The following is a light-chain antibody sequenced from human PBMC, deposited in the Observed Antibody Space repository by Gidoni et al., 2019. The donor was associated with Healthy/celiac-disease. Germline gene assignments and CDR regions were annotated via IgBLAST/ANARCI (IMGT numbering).Light chain of an antibody. V-gene: IGKV1-5*03. CDR1: PSISSW. Sequence: DIQMTQSPSTLSASVGDRVTITCRASPSISSWLASYQQKPGKAPKLLNYKASSLESGVPSRCSGSGSGTEFTLTISSLQPDYFATYYCQQYNSYSTFGGGTKVEIK. J-gene: IGKJ4*01. CDR3: QQYNSYST. CDR2: KAS.